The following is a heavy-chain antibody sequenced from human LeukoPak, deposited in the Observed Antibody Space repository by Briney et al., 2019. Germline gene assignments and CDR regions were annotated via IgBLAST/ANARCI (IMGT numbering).Heavy chain of an antibody. CDR1: GFTFSSYA. CDR2: ISYDGSNK. D-gene: IGHD3-9*01. V-gene: IGHV3-30*04. J-gene: IGHJ4*02. Sequence: PGGSLRLSCAASGFTFSSYAMHWVRQAPGKGLEWVAVISYDGSNKYYADSVKGRFTISRDNSKNTLYLQMNSLRAEDTAVYYCARASDWLFNYWGQGTLVTVSS. CDR3: ARASDWLFNY.